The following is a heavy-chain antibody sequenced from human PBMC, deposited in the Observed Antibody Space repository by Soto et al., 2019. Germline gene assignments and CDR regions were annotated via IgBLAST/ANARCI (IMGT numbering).Heavy chain of an antibody. V-gene: IGHV3-66*04. CDR1: GFTVSSNY. Sequence: GGSLRLSCAASGFTVSSNYMSWVRQAPGKGLEWVSVIYSGGSTHYADSVKGRFTISRDNSKNTLYLQMNSLRAEDTAVYYCARPLYDSSGYPGYWGQGTLVTVSS. D-gene: IGHD3-22*01. CDR2: IYSGGST. J-gene: IGHJ4*02. CDR3: ARPLYDSSGYPGY.